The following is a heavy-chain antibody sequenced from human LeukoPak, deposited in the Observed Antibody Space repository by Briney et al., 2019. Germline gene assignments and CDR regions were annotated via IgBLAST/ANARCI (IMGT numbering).Heavy chain of an antibody. D-gene: IGHD6-13*01. CDR1: GGSISIYY. Sequence: SETLSLTCTVSGGSISIYYWSWIRQPPGKGLEWIGYIYYSGNTNYNPSLKSRVTISVDTSKNQFSLTLSSVTAADTAVYYCASSIAAAGTHFQHWGQGTLVTVSS. CDR2: IYYSGNT. CDR3: ASSIAAAGTHFQH. V-gene: IGHV4-59*01. J-gene: IGHJ1*01.